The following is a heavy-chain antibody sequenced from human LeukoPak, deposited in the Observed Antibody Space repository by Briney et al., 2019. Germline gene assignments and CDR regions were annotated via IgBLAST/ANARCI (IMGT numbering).Heavy chain of an antibody. D-gene: IGHD3-10*01. CDR3: ARDNGANYYAWALSPGDAFDI. CDR2: IYTSGST. Sequence: SETLSLTCTVSGGSISSYYWSWIRQPAGKGLEWIGRIYTSGSTNYNPSLKSRVTMSVDTSKNQFSLKLSSVTAADTAVYYCARDNGANYYAWALSPGDAFDIWGQGTMVTVSS. V-gene: IGHV4-4*07. CDR1: GGSISSYY. J-gene: IGHJ3*02.